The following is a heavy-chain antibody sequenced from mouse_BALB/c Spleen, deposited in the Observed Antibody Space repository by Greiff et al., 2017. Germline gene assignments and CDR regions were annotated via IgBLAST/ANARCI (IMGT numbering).Heavy chain of an antibody. Sequence: EVQLQESGPGLVKPSQSLSLTCTVTGYSITSDYAWNWIRQFPGNKLEWMGYISYSGSTSYNPSLKSRISITRDTSKNQFFLQLNSVTTEDTATYYCARSIDYDVYYAMDYWGQGTSVTVSS. CDR2: ISYSGST. CDR3: ARSIDYDVYYAMDY. V-gene: IGHV3-2*02. D-gene: IGHD2-4*01. CDR1: GYSITSDYA. J-gene: IGHJ4*01.